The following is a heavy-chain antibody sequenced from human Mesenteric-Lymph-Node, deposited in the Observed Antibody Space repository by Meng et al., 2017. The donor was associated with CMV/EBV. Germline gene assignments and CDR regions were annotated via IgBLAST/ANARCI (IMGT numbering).Heavy chain of an antibody. CDR3: ARVVVGATYDY. CDR1: AFTFSDCD. J-gene: IGHJ4*02. D-gene: IGHD1-26*01. CDR2: ISYDGTNK. Sequence: GGSLRLSCAASAFTFSDCDMQWARQAPGKGLEWVAAISYDGTNKNYADSVKGRFSISRDNSKNTLYLQMNSLRAEDTAVFYCARVVVGATYDYWGQGTLVTVSS. V-gene: IGHV3-30*04.